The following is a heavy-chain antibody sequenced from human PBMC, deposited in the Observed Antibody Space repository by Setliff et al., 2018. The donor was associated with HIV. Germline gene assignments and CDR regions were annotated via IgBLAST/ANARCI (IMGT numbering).Heavy chain of an antibody. CDR3: ARGSKGGFFDY. V-gene: IGHV4-34*01. Sequence: LSLTCAVYGGSFSGYYWSWIRQPPGKGLEWIGEINHSGSTNYNPSLKSRVTISVDMSKNQFSLKLSSVTAADTAVYYCARGSKGGFFDYWGQGTLVTVSS. J-gene: IGHJ4*02. CDR1: GGSFSGYY. D-gene: IGHD3-16*01. CDR2: INHSGST.